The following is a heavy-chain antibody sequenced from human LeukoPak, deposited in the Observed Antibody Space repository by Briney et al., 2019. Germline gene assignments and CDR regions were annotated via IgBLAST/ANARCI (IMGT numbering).Heavy chain of an antibody. D-gene: IGHD1-26*01. Sequence: PGRSLRLSCAASGFTFRSYTLNWVRQAPGKGLEWVSSISSRSNYIYYADSVKGRFTISRDNAKNSLYLQMNSLRAEDTAIYYCARSYGTVPNFDYWGQGTLVTVSS. J-gene: IGHJ4*02. CDR1: GFTFRSYT. V-gene: IGHV3-21*01. CDR3: ARSYGTVPNFDY. CDR2: ISSRSNYI.